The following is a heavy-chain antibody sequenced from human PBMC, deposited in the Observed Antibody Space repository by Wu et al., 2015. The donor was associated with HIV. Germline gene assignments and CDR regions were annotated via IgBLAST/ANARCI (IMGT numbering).Heavy chain of an antibody. CDR3: ARDGDPRDIVVVPAAEGNYYYMDV. Sequence: VQLVQSGAEVKKPGASVKVSCQGSGNTFADYHLHWVRRAPGQGLEWLGCIKPNSGGSTYAQRFQGRVTMTRDTSTSTVYMELSSLRSEDTAVYYCARDGDPRDIVVVPAAEGNYYYMDVWGERDHGHRLL. J-gene: IGHJ6*03. V-gene: IGHV1-2*02. D-gene: IGHD2-2*01. CDR2: IKPNSGGS. CDR1: GNTFADYH.